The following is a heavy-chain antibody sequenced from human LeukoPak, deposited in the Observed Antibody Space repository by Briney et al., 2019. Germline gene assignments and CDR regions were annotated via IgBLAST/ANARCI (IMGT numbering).Heavy chain of an antibody. Sequence: GASLRLSCVASGFTFSNYAMSWVRKAPGKGLEWVSAITGSGDSTFNADSVKGRFTISRDNSKNTLHLQMNNLRAEDTAVYYSAKSRIVVVTASDYWGQGILVTVSS. CDR3: AKSRIVVVTASDY. D-gene: IGHD2-21*02. J-gene: IGHJ4*02. CDR1: GFTFSNYA. CDR2: ITGSGDST. V-gene: IGHV3-23*01.